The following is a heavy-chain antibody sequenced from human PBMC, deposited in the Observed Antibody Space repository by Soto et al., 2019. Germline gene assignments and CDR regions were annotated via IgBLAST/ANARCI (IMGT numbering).Heavy chain of an antibody. Sequence: PSETLSLTCAVYGGSFSGYYWIWIRQPPGKGLEWIGEINHSGSTNYNPSLKSRVTISGDTSKNQFSLKLSSVTAADTAVYYCARGKFHLQELLSISWFYPWGQGTLVTVHS. J-gene: IGHJ5*02. V-gene: IGHV4-34*01. D-gene: IGHD2-2*01. CDR1: GGSFSGYY. CDR3: ARGKFHLQELLSISWFYP. CDR2: INHSGST.